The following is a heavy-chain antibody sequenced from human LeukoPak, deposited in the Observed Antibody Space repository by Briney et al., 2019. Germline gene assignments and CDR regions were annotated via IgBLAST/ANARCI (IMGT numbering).Heavy chain of an antibody. CDR2: IRSKAYGGTT. CDR1: GFTFGDYA. V-gene: IGHV3-49*03. Sequence: GGSLRLSCTASGFTFGDYAMSWFRQAPGKGLEWVGFIRSKAYGGTTEYAASVKGIFTISRDDYQSIAYMQMNSLRNEDTAVYYCTRDRRYYYDSSGYISLYYYYYMDVWGKGTTVTVSS. J-gene: IGHJ6*03. D-gene: IGHD3-22*01. CDR3: TRDRRYYYDSSGYISLYYYYYMDV.